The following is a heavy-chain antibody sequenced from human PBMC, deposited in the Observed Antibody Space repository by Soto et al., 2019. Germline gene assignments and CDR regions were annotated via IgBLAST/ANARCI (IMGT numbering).Heavy chain of an antibody. V-gene: IGHV3-11*01. Sequence: GGSLRLSCAASGFTFSDYYMSWIRQAPGEGLEWVSYISSSGTTMYYADSVKGRFTVSRDNARNSLFLQMNSLRAEDTAMYSCARVSTRDYYYMDVWGKGTTVTVSS. CDR1: GFTFSDYY. CDR2: ISSSGTTM. D-gene: IGHD2-8*01. J-gene: IGHJ6*03. CDR3: ARVSTRDYYYMDV.